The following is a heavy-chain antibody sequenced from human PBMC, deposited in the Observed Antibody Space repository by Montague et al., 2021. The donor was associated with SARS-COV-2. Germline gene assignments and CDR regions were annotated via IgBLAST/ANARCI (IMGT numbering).Heavy chain of an antibody. V-gene: IGHV4-38-2*02. CDR1: GDSITNNYY. Sequence: SETLSLTCTVSGDSITNNYYWGWIRQPPGKGLEWIGTINYSGATYYNQSLQSRVPILLDTSTNQLSLKLTSVTAADTAVYYSAIRHSVASNRAFDYWGQGTLVTVSS. D-gene: IGHD2-21*01. CDR3: AIRHSVASNRAFDY. J-gene: IGHJ4*02. CDR2: INYSGAT.